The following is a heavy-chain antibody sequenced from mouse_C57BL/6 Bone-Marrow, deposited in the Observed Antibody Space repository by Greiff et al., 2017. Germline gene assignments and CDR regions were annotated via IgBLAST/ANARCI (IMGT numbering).Heavy chain of an antibody. D-gene: IGHD1-1*01. V-gene: IGHV5-16*01. CDR1: GFTFSDYY. J-gene: IGHJ2*01. Sequence: EVMLVESEGGLVQPGSSMKLSCTASGFTFSDYYMAWVRQVPEKGLEWVANINYDGSSTYYLDSLKSRFIISRDNAKNILYLQMSSLKSEDTATYYCARSITTVVAHYFDYWGQGTTLTVSS. CDR3: ARSITTVVAHYFDY. CDR2: INYDGSST.